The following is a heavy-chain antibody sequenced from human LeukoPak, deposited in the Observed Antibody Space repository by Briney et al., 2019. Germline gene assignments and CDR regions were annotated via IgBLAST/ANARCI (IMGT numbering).Heavy chain of an antibody. CDR3: AKVQGRYFDWLPPGMDD. CDR1: GFTFSSYG. V-gene: IGHV3-30*18. J-gene: IGHJ6*02. Sequence: GRSLRLSCAASGFTFSSYGMHWVRQAPGKGLEWVAVISYDGSNKYYADSVKGRFTISRDNSKNTLYLQMNSLRAEDTAVYYCAKVQGRYFDWLPPGMDDWGQGSTVTVSS. D-gene: IGHD3-9*01. CDR2: ISYDGSNK.